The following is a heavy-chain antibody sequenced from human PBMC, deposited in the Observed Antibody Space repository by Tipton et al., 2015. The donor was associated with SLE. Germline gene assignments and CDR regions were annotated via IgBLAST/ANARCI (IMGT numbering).Heavy chain of an antibody. CDR1: TASISGYY. Sequence: TLSLTCTVSTASISGYYWSWIRQPAGEGLEWIGRIYVNGYTNYNPSLKSRVTISVDMSKNQFSLKMRSVTAADTAVYYCARYYYDSGGIFDYWGQGTLVTVSS. D-gene: IGHD3-22*01. V-gene: IGHV4-4*07. CDR3: ARYYYDSGGIFDY. CDR2: IYVNGYT. J-gene: IGHJ4*02.